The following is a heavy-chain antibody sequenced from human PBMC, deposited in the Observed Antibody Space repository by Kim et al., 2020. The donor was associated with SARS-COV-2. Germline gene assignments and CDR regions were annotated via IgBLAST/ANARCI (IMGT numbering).Heavy chain of an antibody. CDR2: IGSKALNYAT. D-gene: IGHD2-8*01. V-gene: IGHV3-73*01. CDR3: HARPRDSTIARD. CDR1: GLNFSASA. Sequence: GGSLRLSCAGTGLNFSASAIHWFRQASGKGLEWVGRIGSKALNYATIYAASVKGRFTVSRDDSQNTAYLQMKNLKTEDTAIYYCHARPRDSTIARDWGQGTLVTVSS. J-gene: IGHJ4*02.